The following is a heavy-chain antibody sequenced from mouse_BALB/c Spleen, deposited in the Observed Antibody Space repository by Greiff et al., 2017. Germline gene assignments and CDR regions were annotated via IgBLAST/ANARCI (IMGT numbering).Heavy chain of an antibody. V-gene: IGHV5-6-5*01. J-gene: IGHJ2*01. D-gene: IGHD1-1*01. CDR3: ARGDYGSSAFDY. CDR1: GFTFSSYA. CDR2: ISSGGST. Sequence: EVQLVESGGGLVKPGGSLKLSCAASGFTFSSYAMSWVRQTPEKRLEWVASISSGGSTYYPDSVKGRFTISRDNARNILYLQISSLRSEDTAMYYCARGDYGSSAFDYWGQGTTLTVSS.